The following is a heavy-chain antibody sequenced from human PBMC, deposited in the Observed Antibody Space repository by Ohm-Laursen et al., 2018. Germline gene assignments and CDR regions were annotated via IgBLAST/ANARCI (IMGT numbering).Heavy chain of an antibody. V-gene: IGHV3-15*01. CDR2: IKSKTDGGTT. Sequence: SLRLSCSASGFTSSNAWMSWVRQAPGKGLEWVGRIKSKTDGGTTDYAAPVKGRFTISRDDSKNTLYLQMNSLKTEDTAVYYCTTSGSYYVLAFDIWGQGTMVTVSS. J-gene: IGHJ3*02. CDR3: TTSGSYYVLAFDI. CDR1: GFTSSNAW. D-gene: IGHD1-26*01.